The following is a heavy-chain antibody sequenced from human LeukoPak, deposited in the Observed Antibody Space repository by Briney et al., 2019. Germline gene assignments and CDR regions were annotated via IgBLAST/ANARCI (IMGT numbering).Heavy chain of an antibody. CDR1: GGTFSSYA. Sequence: ASVKVSCKASGGTFSSYAISWVRQAPGQGLEWMGRIIPIFGIANYAQKFQGRVTITADKSTSTAYMELSSLRSEDTAVYYCARARRNWNYADYWGQGTLVTVSS. V-gene: IGHV1-69*04. CDR2: IIPIFGIA. CDR3: ARARRNWNYADY. D-gene: IGHD1-7*01. J-gene: IGHJ4*02.